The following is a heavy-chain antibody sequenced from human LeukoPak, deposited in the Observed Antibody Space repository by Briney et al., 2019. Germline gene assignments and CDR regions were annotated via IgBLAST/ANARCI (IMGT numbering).Heavy chain of an antibody. J-gene: IGHJ4*02. V-gene: IGHV1-18*01. Sequence: GASVKVSCKASGGTFSSYTISWVRQAPGQGLEWMGWISAYNGNTNYAQKLQGRVTMTTDTSTSTAYMELRSLRSDDTAVYYCARDAPRYCSGGSCYGDYWGQGTLVTVSS. D-gene: IGHD2-15*01. CDR2: ISAYNGNT. CDR1: GGTFSSYT. CDR3: ARDAPRYCSGGSCYGDY.